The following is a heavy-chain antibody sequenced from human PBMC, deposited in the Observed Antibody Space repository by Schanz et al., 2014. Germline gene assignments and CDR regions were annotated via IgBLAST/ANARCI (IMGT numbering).Heavy chain of an antibody. CDR2: ISDSGTYT. V-gene: IGHV3-48*04. Sequence: EVQLLESGGGLVQPGGSLRLSCAASGFTFSTSTMHWVRQAPGKGLEWISYISDSGTYTNYADSVKGRFTISRDNAKSSLYLQMNSLRVEDTAVYYCAASSGWHPSTDYWGQGTLVTVSS. J-gene: IGHJ4*02. CDR1: GFTFSTST. CDR3: AASSGWHPSTDY. D-gene: IGHD6-19*01.